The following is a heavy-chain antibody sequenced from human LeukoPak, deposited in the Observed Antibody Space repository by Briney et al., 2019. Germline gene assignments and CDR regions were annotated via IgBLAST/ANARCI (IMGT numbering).Heavy chain of an antibody. J-gene: IGHJ4*02. CDR3: ARDLEEYCSGGSCSLFDY. V-gene: IGHV3-21*01. CDR2: ISSTSSYI. D-gene: IGHD2-15*01. CDR1: GFTFSSYS. Sequence: GGSLRLSCAASGFTFSSYSMNWVRQAPGKGLEWVSSISSTSSYIYYAASVKGRFTISRDNAKNSLYLQMNSLRAEDTAVYYCARDLEEYCSGGSCSLFDYWGQGTLVTVSS.